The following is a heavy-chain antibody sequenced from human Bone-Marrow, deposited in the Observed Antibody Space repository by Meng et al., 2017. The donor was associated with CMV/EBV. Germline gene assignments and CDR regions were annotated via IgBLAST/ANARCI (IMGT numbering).Heavy chain of an antibody. D-gene: IGHD3-22*01. CDR1: GFTFSSYG. V-gene: IGHV3-30*19. Sequence: LSLTCAASGFTFSSYGMHWVRQAPGKGLEWVAVISYDGSNKYYADSVKGRFTISRDNSKNTLYLQMDSLRAEDTAVYYCARPSPYYYDSSGYTPGAFDIWGQGTMV. J-gene: IGHJ3*02. CDR3: ARPSPYYYDSSGYTPGAFDI. CDR2: ISYDGSNK.